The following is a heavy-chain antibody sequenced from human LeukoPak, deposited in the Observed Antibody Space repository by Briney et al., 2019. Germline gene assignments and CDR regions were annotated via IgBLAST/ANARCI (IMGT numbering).Heavy chain of an antibody. CDR1: GGSISSGSYY. CDR2: IYTSGST. CDR3: ARSVGLVGANFWFDP. V-gene: IGHV4-61*02. Sequence: SETLSLTCTVSGGSISSGSYYWSWIRQPAGKGLEWIGRIYTSGSTNYNPSLKSRVTISVDTSKNQFSLKLSSVTAADTAVYYRARSVGLVGANFWFDPWGQGTLVTVSS. J-gene: IGHJ5*02. D-gene: IGHD1-26*01.